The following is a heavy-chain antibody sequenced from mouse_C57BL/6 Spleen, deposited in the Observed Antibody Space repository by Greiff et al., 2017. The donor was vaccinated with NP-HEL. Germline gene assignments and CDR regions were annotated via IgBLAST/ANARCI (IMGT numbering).Heavy chain of an antibody. D-gene: IGHD2-5*01. Sequence: QVQLQQSGAELVRPGASVTLSCKASGYTFTDYEMHWVKQTPVHGLEWIGAIDPETGGTAYNQKFKGKAILTADKSSSTAYMELRSLTSEDSAVYYCTIYYSIAWFAYWGQGTLVTVSA. J-gene: IGHJ3*01. V-gene: IGHV1-15*01. CDR1: GYTFTDYE. CDR3: TIYYSIAWFAY. CDR2: IDPETGGT.